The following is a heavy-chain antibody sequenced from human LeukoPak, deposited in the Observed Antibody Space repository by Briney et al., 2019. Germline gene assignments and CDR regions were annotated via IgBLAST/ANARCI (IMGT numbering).Heavy chain of an antibody. CDR2: ISSDGITT. J-gene: IGHJ3*01. Sequence: GGSLRLSCAASGFTFTNYAMSWVRQAPGKGLEWGSHISSDGITTNYADSVKGRFTISRDNAKNTVYLQMNSLRAEDTAVYYCARMEVAWGQGTIVTVSS. CDR1: GFTFTNYA. D-gene: IGHD3-3*01. CDR3: ARMEVA. V-gene: IGHV3-74*01.